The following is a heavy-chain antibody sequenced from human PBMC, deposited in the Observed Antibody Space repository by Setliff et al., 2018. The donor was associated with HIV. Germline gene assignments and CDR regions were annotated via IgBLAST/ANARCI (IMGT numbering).Heavy chain of an antibody. V-gene: IGHV4-30-2*01. J-gene: IGHJ3*02. CDR1: GGSISSGGYS. CDR2: IYHRGST. Sequence: SETLSLTCDVSGGSISSGGYSWSWIRQPPGKGLEWIGYIYHRGSTYYNPPLKSRVTISVDTSKNQFSLKLSSVTAADTAVYYCARCDCTSTSCYELDAFDIWGQGTMVTVSS. D-gene: IGHD2-2*01. CDR3: ARCDCTSTSCYELDAFDI.